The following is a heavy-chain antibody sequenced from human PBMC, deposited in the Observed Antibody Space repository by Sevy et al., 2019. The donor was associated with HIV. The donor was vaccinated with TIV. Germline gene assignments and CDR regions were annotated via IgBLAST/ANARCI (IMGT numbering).Heavy chain of an antibody. V-gene: IGHV4-31*03. D-gene: IGHD5-12*01. CDR3: ARVDRWLQSSFDY. J-gene: IGHJ4*02. CDR1: GGSISSGGYY. Sequence: SETLSLTCTVSGGSISSGGYYWSWIRQHPGKGLEWIGYIYYSGSTYYNPSLKSRVTISVDTSKNQFSLKLSSVTAADTAVYYCARVDRWLQSSFDYWGQGTLVTVSS. CDR2: IYYSGST.